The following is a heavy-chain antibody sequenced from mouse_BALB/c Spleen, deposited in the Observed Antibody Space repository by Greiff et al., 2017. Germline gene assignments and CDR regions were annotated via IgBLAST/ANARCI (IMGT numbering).Heavy chain of an antibody. D-gene: IGHD3-2*01. CDR3: ARRADSAGYAMDY. CDR1: GFSLSTSGMG. J-gene: IGHJ4*01. CDR2: IYCDDDK. V-gene: IGHV8-12*01. Sequence: QVTLKVSGPGILQPSQTLSLTCSFSGFSLSTSGMGVSWIRQPSGKGLEWLAHIYCDDDKRYNPSLKSRLTISKDTSRNQVFLKITSVDTADTATYYCARRADSAGYAMDYWGQGTSVTVSS.